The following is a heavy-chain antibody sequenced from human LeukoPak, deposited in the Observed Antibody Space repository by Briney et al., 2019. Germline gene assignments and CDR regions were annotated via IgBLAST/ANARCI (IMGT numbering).Heavy chain of an antibody. V-gene: IGHV3-64D*06. J-gene: IGHJ4*02. CDR3: VRGTGY. Sequence: GGSLRLSCSVFGFTFSTYVMHWVRQAPGKGLEYVSATSSNGDNTYYADSVKGRFTISRDNSKNTLYLQMSSLRADDTAVYYCVRGTGYWGQGTLVTVSS. CDR1: GFTFSTYV. CDR2: TSSNGDNT.